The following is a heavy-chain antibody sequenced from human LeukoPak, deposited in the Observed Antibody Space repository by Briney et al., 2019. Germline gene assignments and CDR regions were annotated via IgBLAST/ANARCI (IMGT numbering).Heavy chain of an antibody. Sequence: GGSLRLSCAASGLTFSAYAMSWVRQARGKGLEWVSSIGHSAGSTYYAASVTGRFTISRDSSRTTLYLQVNSLRAEDTAVYYCAKQSAGVTTGYFDYWGQGTLVTVSS. V-gene: IGHV3-23*01. CDR1: GLTFSAYA. J-gene: IGHJ4*02. CDR2: IGHSAGST. D-gene: IGHD1-26*01. CDR3: AKQSAGVTTGYFDY.